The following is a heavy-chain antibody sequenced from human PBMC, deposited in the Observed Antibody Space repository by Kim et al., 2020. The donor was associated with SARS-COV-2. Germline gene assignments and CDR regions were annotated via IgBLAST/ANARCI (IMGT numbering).Heavy chain of an antibody. Sequence: PSLYARVTLSVDASKNRFSLKLSSVTAADTAVYYCASGDTIFGVVINAFDIWGQGTMVTVSS. CDR3: ASGDTIFGVVINAFDI. D-gene: IGHD3-3*01. J-gene: IGHJ3*02. V-gene: IGHV4-31*02.